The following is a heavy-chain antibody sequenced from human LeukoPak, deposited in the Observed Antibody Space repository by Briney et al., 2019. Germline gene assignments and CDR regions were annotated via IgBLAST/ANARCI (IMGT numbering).Heavy chain of an antibody. J-gene: IGHJ4*02. Sequence: GESLKISCKGSGYSFTSYWIGWVRQMPGKGLEWMGIIYPGDSDTRYSPSFQGQVTISADKSISTAYLQWSSLRSEDTAVYYCARGDSEFVVVTALDYWGQGTLVTVSS. CDR3: ARGDSEFVVVTALDY. V-gene: IGHV5-51*01. D-gene: IGHD2-21*02. CDR1: GYSFTSYW. CDR2: IYPGDSDT.